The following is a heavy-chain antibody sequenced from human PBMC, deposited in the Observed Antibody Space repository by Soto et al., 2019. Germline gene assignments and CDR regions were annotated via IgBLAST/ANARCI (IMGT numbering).Heavy chain of an antibody. Sequence: EVQLLESGGGLVQVGGSLRLSCEASGFTFNTYAMSWVRQAPGKGLEWVSAISGGPGSTYYADSVKGRFTISRDNAKNTLFLQIDNLRADDTAIYYCARSHSLLRGVGTLVTVSS. D-gene: IGHD2-21*01. CDR2: ISGGPGST. CDR1: GFTFNTYA. CDR3: ARSHSLL. V-gene: IGHV3-23*01. J-gene: IGHJ4*02.